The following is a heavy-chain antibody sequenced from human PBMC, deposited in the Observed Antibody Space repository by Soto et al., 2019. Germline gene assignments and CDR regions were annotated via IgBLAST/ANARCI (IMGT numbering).Heavy chain of an antibody. J-gene: IGHJ3*02. CDR3: AKVFNWNFVFDAFDI. D-gene: IGHD1-7*01. Sequence: GGSLRLSCAASGFTFSSYGMHWVRQAPGKGLEWVAVISYDGSNKYYADSVKGRFTISRDNSKNTLYLQMNSLRAEDTAVYYCAKVFNWNFVFDAFDIWGQGTKVTVSS. CDR1: GFTFSSYG. V-gene: IGHV3-30*18. CDR2: ISYDGSNK.